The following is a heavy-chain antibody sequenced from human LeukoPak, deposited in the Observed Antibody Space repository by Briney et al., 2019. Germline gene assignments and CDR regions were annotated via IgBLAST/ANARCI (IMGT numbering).Heavy chain of an antibody. CDR1: GFIFGTYE. V-gene: IGHV3-48*03. CDR3: ARNKYIVGATTVFDY. J-gene: IGHJ4*02. CDR2: ISYNGRSI. Sequence: PGGSLRLSCAASGFIFGTYEMNWVRQAPGKGLEWLSYISYNGRSIYYADSVKGRFTISRDNAKNSLSLQMNSLRAEDTAVYYCARNKYIVGATTVFDYWGQGTLVTVSS. D-gene: IGHD1-26*01.